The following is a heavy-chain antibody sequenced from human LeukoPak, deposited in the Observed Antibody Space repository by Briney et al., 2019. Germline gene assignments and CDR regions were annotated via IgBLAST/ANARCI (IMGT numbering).Heavy chain of an antibody. CDR2: MKEDGSIQ. Sequence: PGGSLRLSCVASGFTFSSYWMTWVRQAPGKGLEWLANMKEDGSIQYYLDSVRGRFTISRDNAKTSVYLQLNSLRADDTAVYYCARDVWTGVAVSDYWGQGTLVTVSS. CDR3: ARDVWTGVAVSDY. J-gene: IGHJ4*02. D-gene: IGHD6-19*01. V-gene: IGHV3-7*01. CDR1: GFTFSSYW.